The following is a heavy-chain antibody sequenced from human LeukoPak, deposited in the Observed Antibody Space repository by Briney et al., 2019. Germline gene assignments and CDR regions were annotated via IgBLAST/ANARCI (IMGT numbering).Heavy chain of an antibody. V-gene: IGHV1-69*05. CDR3: ARGYCSSTSCYDHGYYYYMDV. D-gene: IGHD2-2*01. CDR1: GGTFSSYA. J-gene: IGHJ6*03. CDR2: IIPIFGTA. Sequence: SVKVSCKASGGTFSSYAIGWVRQAPGQGLEWMGGIIPIFGTANYAQKFQGRATITTDESTSTAYMELSSLRSEDTAVYYCARGYCSSTSCYDHGYYYYMDVWGKGTTVTVSS.